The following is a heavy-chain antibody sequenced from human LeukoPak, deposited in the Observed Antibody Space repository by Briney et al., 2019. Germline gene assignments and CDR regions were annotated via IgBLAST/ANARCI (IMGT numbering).Heavy chain of an antibody. J-gene: IGHJ4*02. CDR3: ARGVGDYVWGSYRYSPDY. Sequence: GSLRLSCAASGFTFSSYAMSWVRQAPGKGLEWVSAISGSGGSTYYADSVKGRFTISRDNSKNTLYLQMNSLRAEDTAVYYCARGVGDYVWGSYRYSPDYWGQGTLVTVSS. D-gene: IGHD3-16*02. CDR1: GFTFSSYA. CDR2: ISGSGGST. V-gene: IGHV3-23*01.